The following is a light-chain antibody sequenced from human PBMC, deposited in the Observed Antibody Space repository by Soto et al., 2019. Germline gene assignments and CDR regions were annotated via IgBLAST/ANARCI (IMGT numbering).Light chain of an antibody. CDR3: GTWDSSLSAYV. J-gene: IGLJ1*01. CDR2: EKK. CDR1: SSKIGNNY. V-gene: IGLV1-51*02. Sequence: QSVLTQPPSVSAAPGQKVTISCSGSSSKIGNNYVSWYQQLPGTAPKLLIYEKKKRPSGIPDRFSSSKSGTSATLGITGLQTGDEADYYCGTWDSSLSAYVFGTGTKVTVL.